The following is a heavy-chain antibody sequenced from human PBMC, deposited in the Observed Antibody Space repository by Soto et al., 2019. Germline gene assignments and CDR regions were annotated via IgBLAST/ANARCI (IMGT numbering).Heavy chain of an antibody. D-gene: IGHD3-3*01. J-gene: IGHJ6*02. V-gene: IGHV1-69*06. Sequence: SVKVSCKASGGTFSSYAISWVRQAPGQGLEWMGGIIPIFGTANYAQKFQGRVTITADKSTSTAYMELSSLRSEDTAVYYCARAAAVYDFWSGYPGTQATDYYYGMDVWGQGTTVTVSS. CDR2: IIPIFGTA. CDR1: GGTFSSYA. CDR3: ARAAAVYDFWSGYPGTQATDYYYGMDV.